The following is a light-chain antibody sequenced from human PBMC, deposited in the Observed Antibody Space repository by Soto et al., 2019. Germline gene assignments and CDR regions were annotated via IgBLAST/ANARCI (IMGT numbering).Light chain of an antibody. J-gene: IGLJ1*01. CDR2: DVS. V-gene: IGLV2-14*03. Sequence: QSVLTQPASVSGSPGQSITISCTETSSDVGEYKYVSWYQQHPGTAPKLIIYDVSNRPSGVSNRFSGSKSGSTASLTISGLQAEDKADYYYSAYTTSIALYVFGGGTKVTVL. CDR1: SSDVGEYKY. CDR3: SAYTTSIALYV.